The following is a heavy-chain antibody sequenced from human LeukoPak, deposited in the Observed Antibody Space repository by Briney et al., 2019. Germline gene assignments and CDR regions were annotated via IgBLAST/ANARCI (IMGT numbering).Heavy chain of an antibody. D-gene: IGHD6-25*01. V-gene: IGHV3-53*01. CDR1: GFTVSNDF. CDR3: ARDRGGDYWYFDL. Sequence: GRSLRLSCAASGFTVSNDFMTWVRQAPGKGLEWVSVIYSAGSTYYADSAKGRFTISRDNSKNTLYLLMKSLRAEDTAVYYCARDRGGDYWYFDLWGLGTLVTVSS. J-gene: IGHJ2*01. CDR2: IYSAGST.